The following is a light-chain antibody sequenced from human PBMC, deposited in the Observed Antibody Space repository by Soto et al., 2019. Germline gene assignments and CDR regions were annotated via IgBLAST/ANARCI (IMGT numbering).Light chain of an antibody. CDR3: QQYAGWPRT. J-gene: IGKJ2*01. V-gene: IGKV3-15*01. Sequence: ETVMTQSPATLSVSPGDRVTLSCRASQSIGTNLLWLQQSPGQPPRLLISGASDRVAGVPDRFSGSGSGTDFTLTISGLQSEDCAVYYCQQYAGWPRTFGQGTKVDI. CDR1: QSIGTN. CDR2: GAS.